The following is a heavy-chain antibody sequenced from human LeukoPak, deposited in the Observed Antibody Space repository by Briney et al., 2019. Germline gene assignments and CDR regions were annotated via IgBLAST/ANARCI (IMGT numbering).Heavy chain of an antibody. D-gene: IGHD3-3*01. CDR3: AKGSIRGVVITMSDY. Sequence: GGSLRLSCAASGFTFSSYAMSWVRQAPGKGLEWVSAISGSGGSTYYADSVKGRFTISRDNSKNTLYLQMNSLRAEDTAVYYCAKGSIRGVVITMSDYWGQGTLVTVSS. CDR1: GFTFSSYA. V-gene: IGHV3-23*01. J-gene: IGHJ4*02. CDR2: ISGSGGST.